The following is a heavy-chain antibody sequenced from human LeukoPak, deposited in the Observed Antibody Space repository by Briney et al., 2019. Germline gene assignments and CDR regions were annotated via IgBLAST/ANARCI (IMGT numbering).Heavy chain of an antibody. CDR2: ISGSGDTT. J-gene: IGHJ4*02. D-gene: IGHD6-19*01. Sequence: GGSLRLSCAASGFTFSSYAMSWVRQAPGKGLEWVSGISGSGDTTHYADSVKGRFTISRDNSKNTVYLQMNSPRAEDTAVYYSAKGIAVAGNSQYFDYWGQGTLVIVSS. CDR3: AKGIAVAGNSQYFDY. CDR1: GFTFSSYA. V-gene: IGHV3-23*01.